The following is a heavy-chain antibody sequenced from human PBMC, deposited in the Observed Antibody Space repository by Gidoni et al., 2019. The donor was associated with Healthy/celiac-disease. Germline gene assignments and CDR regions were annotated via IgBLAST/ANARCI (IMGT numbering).Heavy chain of an antibody. CDR3: AKAAAGDSSGLDY. CDR1: GFTFSSYG. D-gene: IGHD6-19*01. Sequence: QLVESGGGVVQPGRSLRLSCAASGFTFSSYGMHWVRQAPGKGLEWVAVISYDGSNKYYADSVKGRFTISRDNSKNTLYLQMNSLRAEDTAVYYCAKAAAGDSSGLDYWGQGTLVTVSS. CDR2: ISYDGSNK. V-gene: IGHV3-30*18. J-gene: IGHJ4*02.